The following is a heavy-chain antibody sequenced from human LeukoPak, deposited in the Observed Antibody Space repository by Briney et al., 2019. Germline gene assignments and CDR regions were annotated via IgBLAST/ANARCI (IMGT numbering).Heavy chain of an antibody. V-gene: IGHV3-21*01. CDR2: INSGSSYV. CDR1: GFSFSSYV. D-gene: IGHD5-18*01. Sequence: GGSLRLSCVASGFSFSSYVMNWVRQAPGKGLEWVASINSGSSYVSYADSVKGRFTISRDNAKSSLYLQMNSPRVEDTAVYYCTRRTASDYWGQGSLVTVSS. CDR3: TRRTASDY. J-gene: IGHJ4*02.